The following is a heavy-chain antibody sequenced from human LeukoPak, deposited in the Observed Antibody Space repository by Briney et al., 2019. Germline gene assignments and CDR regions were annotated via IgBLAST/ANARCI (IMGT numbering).Heavy chain of an antibody. Sequence: GRSLRLSCAASGFTFSSYGMHWVRQAPGKGLEWVAFIRYDESNKYYADSVKGRFTISRDNSKNTLHLQMNSLRAEDTAVYYCAKDSCSSTSCFFFHFWRQGTLVTVSS. J-gene: IGHJ4*02. CDR3: AKDSCSSTSCFFFHF. V-gene: IGHV3-30*02. CDR2: IRYDESNK. D-gene: IGHD2-2*01. CDR1: GFTFSSYG.